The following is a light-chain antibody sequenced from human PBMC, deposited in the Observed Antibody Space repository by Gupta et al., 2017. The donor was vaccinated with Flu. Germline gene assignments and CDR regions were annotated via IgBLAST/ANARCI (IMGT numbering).Light chain of an antibody. V-gene: IGKV1-39*01. Sequence: DIQMTQSPSSLSASVGDRVTLTCRASQSITTYLNWYQQKPGKAPKLLIYAASSWHSGVPSRFSGSGSGTDFTLTISSLQPEDVAAYYCQQCLTTPITFGPGTXVDIK. CDR3: QQCLTTPIT. J-gene: IGKJ3*01. CDR1: QSITTY. CDR2: AAS.